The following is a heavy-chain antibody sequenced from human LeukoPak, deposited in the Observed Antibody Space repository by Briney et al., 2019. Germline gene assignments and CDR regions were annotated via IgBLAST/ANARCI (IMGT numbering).Heavy chain of an antibody. CDR1: GFGCNFW. J-gene: IGHJ4*02. CDR3: AKESESYDSSGSTLDY. Sequence: GGSLRLSCAASGFGCNFWMSWVRQAPGKGLEWVAFIRYDGSSKYYADSVKGRFTISRDNSKNTLYLQMNSLRAEDTAVYYCAKESESYDSSGSTLDYWGQGTLVTVSS. D-gene: IGHD3-22*01. V-gene: IGHV3-30*02. CDR2: IRYDGSSK.